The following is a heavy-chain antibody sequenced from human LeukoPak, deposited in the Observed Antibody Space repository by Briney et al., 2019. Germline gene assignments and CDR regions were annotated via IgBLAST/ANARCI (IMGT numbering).Heavy chain of an antibody. Sequence: ASVKVSCKVSGYTLTELSMHWVRQAPGKGLEWIGGFDPEDGETIYAQKFQGRVTMTEDTSTDTAYMELSSLRSEDTAVYYCATGGITATRHFDYWGQGTLVTVSS. J-gene: IGHJ4*02. CDR3: ATGGITATRHFDY. D-gene: IGHD1-20*01. V-gene: IGHV1-24*01. CDR1: GYTLTELS. CDR2: FDPEDGET.